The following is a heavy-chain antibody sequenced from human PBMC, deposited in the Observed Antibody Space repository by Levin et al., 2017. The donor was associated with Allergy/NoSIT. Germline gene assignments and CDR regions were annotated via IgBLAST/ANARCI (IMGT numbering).Heavy chain of an antibody. J-gene: IGHJ6*02. V-gene: IGHV3-30*04. D-gene: IGHD6-19*01. CDR1: GFTFSSYA. CDR2: ISYDGSNK. Sequence: GGSLRLSCAASGFTFSSYAMHWVRQAPGKGLEWVAVISYDGSNKYYADSVKGRFTISRDNSKNTLYLQMNSLRAEDTAVYYCARQKYSSGWYGVVYYYYGMDVWGQGTTVTVSS. CDR3: ARQKYSSGWYGVVYYYYGMDV.